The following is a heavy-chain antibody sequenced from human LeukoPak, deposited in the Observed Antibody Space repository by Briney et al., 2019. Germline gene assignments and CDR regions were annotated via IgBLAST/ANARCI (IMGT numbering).Heavy chain of an antibody. J-gene: IGHJ5*02. CDR2: VNHSGST. CDR1: AGSFSGYY. Sequence: PSETRSLTCAVYAGSFSGYYWSWIRQPPGKGLEWIGEVNHSGSTNYNPSLKSRVTISVDTSKNQFSLKLSSVTAADTAVYYCARRIAAPGTNPRFDPCGQGTLVTVSA. V-gene: IGHV4-34*01. D-gene: IGHD6-13*01. CDR3: ARRIAAPGTNPRFDP.